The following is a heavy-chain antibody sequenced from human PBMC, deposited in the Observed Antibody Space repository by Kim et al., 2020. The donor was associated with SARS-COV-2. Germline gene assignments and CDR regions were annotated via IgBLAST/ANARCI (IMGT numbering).Heavy chain of an antibody. CDR1: GFTFDIYA. D-gene: IGHD2-21*01. V-gene: IGHV3-23*01. CDR2: IKGGGGNT. J-gene: IGHJ3*01. Sequence: GGSLRLSCAASGFTFDIYAMNWVRQAPGKGLEWVAFIKGGGGNTFYTDSVKGRFTITRDNSKNTLYLQMNSLRAEDTAVYYCAKCGSSCGNDAFDVWGQGAMITVSS. CDR3: AKCGSSCGNDAFDV.